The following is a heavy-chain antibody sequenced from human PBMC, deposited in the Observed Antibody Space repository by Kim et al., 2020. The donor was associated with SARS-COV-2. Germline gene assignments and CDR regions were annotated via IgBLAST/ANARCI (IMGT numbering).Heavy chain of an antibody. J-gene: IGHJ6*03. CDR1: GYTFTSYD. V-gene: IGHV1-8*01. CDR2: MNPNSGNT. CDR3: ARTAKGIVVVPAAILRRDYYYYYMDV. D-gene: IGHD2-2*02. Sequence: ASVKVSCKASGYTFTSYDINWVRQATGQGLEWMGWMNPNSGNTGYAQKFQGRVTMTRNTSISTAYMELSSLRSEDTAVYYCARTAKGIVVVPAAILRRDYYYYYMDVWGKGTTVTVSS.